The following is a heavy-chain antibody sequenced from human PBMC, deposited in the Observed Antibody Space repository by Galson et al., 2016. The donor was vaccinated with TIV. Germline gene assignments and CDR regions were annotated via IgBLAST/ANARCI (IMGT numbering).Heavy chain of an antibody. CDR1: GGSISRYY. J-gene: IGHJ3*02. Sequence: SETLSLTCTVSGGSISRYYWTWIRQTPGKGLEWIGYIFYTGNTDYNPSLKSRVAISVDTSKNQFSLKLSSVTAADTAVYYCARVSVGAFDIWGQGTMVTVSS. V-gene: IGHV4-59*01. CDR3: ARVSVGAFDI. CDR2: IFYTGNT.